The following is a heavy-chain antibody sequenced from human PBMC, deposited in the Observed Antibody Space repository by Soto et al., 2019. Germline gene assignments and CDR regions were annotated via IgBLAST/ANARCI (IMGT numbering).Heavy chain of an antibody. CDR2: INPSGTT. Sequence: SETLSLTCAVYGGSLSAYYWSWIRQPPGKGLGWIGEINPSGTTNYNPSLKSRVTISVDTSKNQFSLKLSSVTAADTAVYHCALAPAAHILHWGQGTLVTVS. V-gene: IGHV4-34*01. CDR3: ALAPAAHILH. J-gene: IGHJ1*01. CDR1: GGSLSAYY. D-gene: IGHD2-2*01.